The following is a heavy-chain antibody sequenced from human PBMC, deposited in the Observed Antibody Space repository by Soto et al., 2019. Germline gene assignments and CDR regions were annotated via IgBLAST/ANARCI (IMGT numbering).Heavy chain of an antibody. CDR2: INHSGST. CDR3: ARDKITDLFDY. CDR1: GGSFSGYY. J-gene: IGHJ4*02. V-gene: IGHV4-34*01. Sequence: SETLSLTCAVYGGSFSGYYWTWIRQPPGTGLEWIGEINHSGSTNYNPSLKSRVTISVDTSKNQFSLNLTSVTAADTAVYYCARDKITDLFDYWGQGTLVTVSS. D-gene: IGHD3-10*01.